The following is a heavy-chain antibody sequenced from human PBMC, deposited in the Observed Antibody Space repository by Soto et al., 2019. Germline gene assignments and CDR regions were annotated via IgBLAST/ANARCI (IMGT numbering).Heavy chain of an antibody. CDR3: ASEYSSSSWDYYYGMDV. CDR1: GDSVSSNSAA. D-gene: IGHD6-6*01. V-gene: IGHV6-1*01. CDR2: TYYRSKWYN. J-gene: IGHJ6*02. Sequence: PSQPLSLTCAISGDSVSSNSAAWNWIRQSPSRGLEWLGRTYYRSKWYNDYAVSVKSRITINPDTSKNQFSLQLNSVTPEDTAVYYCASEYSSSSWDYYYGMDVWGQGTTVTVSS.